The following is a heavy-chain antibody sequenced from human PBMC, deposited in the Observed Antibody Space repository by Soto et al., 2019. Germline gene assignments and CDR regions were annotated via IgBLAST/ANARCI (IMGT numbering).Heavy chain of an antibody. Sequence: QVQLVQSGAEVKKPGSSVKLSCNASGVTFSSYAISWVRQAPGQGLEWMGGIIPIFGTANYAQTVQGRVTITTDESTSKAYMELSSLRSEDTAVYYCGSELLAARRYYYYGMDVWGQGTTVTVSS. J-gene: IGHJ6*02. V-gene: IGHV1-69*01. CDR3: GSELLAARRYYYYGMDV. CDR1: GVTFSSYA. D-gene: IGHD6-6*01. CDR2: IIPIFGTA.